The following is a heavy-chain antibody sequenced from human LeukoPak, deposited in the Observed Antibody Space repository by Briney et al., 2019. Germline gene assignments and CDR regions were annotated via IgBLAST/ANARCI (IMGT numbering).Heavy chain of an antibody. Sequence: SETLSLTCTVSGDSISSSPYYWGYIRQPPGGGLEWIGYIYYSGSTNYNPSLKSRVTISVDTSKNQFSLELSSVTAADTAVYYCARGVILTGYYMFEPWYFDYWGQGTLVTVSS. J-gene: IGHJ4*02. CDR3: ARGVILTGYYMFEPWYFDY. D-gene: IGHD3-9*01. CDR2: IYYSGST. CDR1: GDSISSSPYY. V-gene: IGHV4-61*05.